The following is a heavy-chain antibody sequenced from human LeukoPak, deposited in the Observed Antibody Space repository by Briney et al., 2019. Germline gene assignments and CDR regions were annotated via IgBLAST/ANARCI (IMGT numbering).Heavy chain of an antibody. D-gene: IGHD6-19*01. V-gene: IGHV5-51*01. CDR2: IYPGDSDT. J-gene: IGHJ6*02. Sequence: GESLKISCKGSGYSFTTYWIGWVRQMPGKGLEWMGIIYPGDSDTRYSPSFQGQVTISADKSISTAYLQWSSLKASDTAMYYCARQLVAGPYYYYGMDVWGQGTTVTVSS. CDR1: GYSFTTYW. CDR3: ARQLVAGPYYYYGMDV.